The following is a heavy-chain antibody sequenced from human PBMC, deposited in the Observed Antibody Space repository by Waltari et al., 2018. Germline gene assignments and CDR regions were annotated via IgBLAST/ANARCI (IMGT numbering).Heavy chain of an antibody. J-gene: IGHJ4*02. CDR2: ITPSGGSK. CDR3: ARAYYDGSGYYFPALDY. Sequence: QVQLVQSGAEVKKPGASVKVSCKASGYTFTSYYMPWVRQAPGQGLGWMGIITPSGGSKSYEEKFQGRVTMTRDTSTSTVYMELSSLRSEDTAVYYCARAYYDGSGYYFPALDYWGQGTLVTVSS. V-gene: IGHV1-46*01. D-gene: IGHD3-22*01. CDR1: GYTFTSYY.